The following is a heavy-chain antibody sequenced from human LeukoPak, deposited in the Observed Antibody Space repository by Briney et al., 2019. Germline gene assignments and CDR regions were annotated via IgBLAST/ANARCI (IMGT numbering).Heavy chain of an antibody. CDR1: GFTFSSYW. CDR3: ARVSSSYYYYYMDV. Sequence: GGSLRLSCAASGFTFSSYWMSWVRQAPGKGLEWVANIKQDGSEKCYVDSVKGRFTISRDNAKNSLYLQMNSLRAEDTAVYYCARVSSSYYYYYMDVWGKGTTVTVSS. CDR2: IKQDGSEK. J-gene: IGHJ6*03. V-gene: IGHV3-7*01.